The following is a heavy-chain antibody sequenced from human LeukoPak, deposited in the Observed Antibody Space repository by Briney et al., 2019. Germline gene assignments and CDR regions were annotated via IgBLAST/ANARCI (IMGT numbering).Heavy chain of an antibody. V-gene: IGHV3-21*01. CDR3: ARERIAYGGNSGYFQH. CDR1: GFTFSSYS. Sequence: GGSLRLSCAASGFTFSSYSMNWVRQAPGKGLEWVSSISSSSSYIYYADSVKGRFTISRDNAKNLLYLQMNSLRAEDTAVYYCARERIAYGGNSGYFQHWGQGTLVTVSS. D-gene: IGHD4-23*01. CDR2: ISSSSSYI. J-gene: IGHJ1*01.